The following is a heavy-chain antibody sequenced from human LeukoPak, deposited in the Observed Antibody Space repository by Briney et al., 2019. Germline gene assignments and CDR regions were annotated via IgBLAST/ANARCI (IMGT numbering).Heavy chain of an antibody. CDR2: INPNSGNT. CDR3: ARGQRLGYCSGGSCYLHYYYYYYMDV. Sequence: GASVKVSCKASGYTFTGYYMHWVRQAPGQGLEWMGCINPNSGNTGYAQKFQGRVTITRNTSISTAYMELSSLRSEDTAVYYCARGQRLGYCSGGSCYLHYYYYYYMDVWGKGTTVTVSS. D-gene: IGHD2-15*01. CDR1: GYTFTGYY. V-gene: IGHV1-8*03. J-gene: IGHJ6*03.